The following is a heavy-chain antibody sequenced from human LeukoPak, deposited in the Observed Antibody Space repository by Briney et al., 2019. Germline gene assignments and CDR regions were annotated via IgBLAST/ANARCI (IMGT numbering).Heavy chain of an antibody. V-gene: IGHV3-48*02. CDR1: GYTFTGYY. Sequence: GASVKVSCKASGYTFTGYYMNWVRQAPGKGLEWISYISSSTTIIYYADSVKGRFTISRDNAQNSLYLQMNSLRDEDTAVYYCARALGSSGWYFGHWGQGTLVTVSS. D-gene: IGHD6-19*01. CDR2: ISSSTTII. J-gene: IGHJ4*02. CDR3: ARALGSSGWYFGH.